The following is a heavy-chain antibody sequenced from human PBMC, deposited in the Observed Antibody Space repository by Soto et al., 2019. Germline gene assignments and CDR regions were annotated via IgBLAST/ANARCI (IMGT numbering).Heavy chain of an antibody. J-gene: IGHJ4*01. V-gene: IGHV1-46*01. Sequence: ASVKVSCKASGYTFTHYYRHWVRQAPGQGLEWMGIINPNGGITTYAQKFRAGFSMTRDTSTSTVYLELSSLRSEDSAVYYCATSVNSAMAFDYWGPGTLVTLSS. D-gene: IGHD5-18*01. CDR3: ATSVNSAMAFDY. CDR2: INPNGGIT. CDR1: GYTFTHYY.